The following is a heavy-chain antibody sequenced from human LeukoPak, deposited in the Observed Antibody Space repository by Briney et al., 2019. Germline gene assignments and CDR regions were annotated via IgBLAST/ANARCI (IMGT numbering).Heavy chain of an antibody. D-gene: IGHD4-17*01. Sequence: GGSLRLSCAASGFTFSSYSMNWVRQAPGKGLEWVSSISSSSSYIYYADSVKGRFTISRDNAKNLLYLQMNSLRAEDTAVYYCARDRTYGDYVFDYWGQGTLVTVSS. V-gene: IGHV3-21*01. CDR3: ARDRTYGDYVFDY. CDR1: GFTFSSYS. CDR2: ISSSSSYI. J-gene: IGHJ4*02.